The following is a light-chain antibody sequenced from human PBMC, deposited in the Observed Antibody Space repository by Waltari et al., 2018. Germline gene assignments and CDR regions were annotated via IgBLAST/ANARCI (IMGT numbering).Light chain of an antibody. V-gene: IGKV1-6*01. J-gene: IGKJ1*01. CDR1: QAIRNE. CDR3: LQDYTLPRT. Sequence: AIQMTQSPSSLSASVGDRVTITCRASQAIRNELAWFQQKPGKAPKLLIYGASTLQSGVSSRFSGSGSGTDFTLAISSLQPEDFATYYCLQDYTLPRTFGQGTKVEIK. CDR2: GAS.